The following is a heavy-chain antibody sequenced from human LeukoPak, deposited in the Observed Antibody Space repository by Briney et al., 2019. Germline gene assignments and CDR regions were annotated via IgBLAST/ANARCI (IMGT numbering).Heavy chain of an antibody. CDR3: ARQRTPYSSFDP. Sequence: SETLSLTCTVSGGSISSYYWTWIRQPPGKGLEWIGYIYYSGSTNCNPSLKSRVTISVDTSKNQFSLKLSSVTAADTAVYYCARQRTPYSSFDPWGQGTLVTVSS. CDR1: GGSISSYY. V-gene: IGHV4-59*08. D-gene: IGHD4-11*01. CDR2: IYYSGST. J-gene: IGHJ5*02.